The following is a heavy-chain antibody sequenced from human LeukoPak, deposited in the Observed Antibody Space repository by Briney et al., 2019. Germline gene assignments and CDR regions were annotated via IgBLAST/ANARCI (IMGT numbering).Heavy chain of an antibody. D-gene: IGHD6-13*01. J-gene: IGHJ6*04. V-gene: IGHV3-23*01. CDR2: ISGSGGST. CDR1: GFTFSSYA. CDR3: TTVAAGMKEVV. Sequence: GGSLRLSCAASGFTFSSYAMSWVRQAPGKGLEWVSAISGSGGSTYYADSVKGRFTISRDNSKNTLYLQMNSLKTEDTAVYYCTTVAAGMKEVVWGKGTTVTVSS.